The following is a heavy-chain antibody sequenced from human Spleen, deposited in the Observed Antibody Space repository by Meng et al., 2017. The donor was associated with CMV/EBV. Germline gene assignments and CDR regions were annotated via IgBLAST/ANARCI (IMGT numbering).Heavy chain of an antibody. CDR3: ARDRIEFLEWLLYRYIDY. Sequence: GGSLRLSCAASGFTFSDYYMSWIRQAPGKGLEWVSYISSSGSTIYYADSVKGRFTISRDNAKNSLYLQMNSLRAEDTAVYYCARDRIEFLEWLLYRYIDYWGQGTLVTVSS. D-gene: IGHD3-3*01. CDR1: GFTFSDYY. J-gene: IGHJ4*02. CDR2: ISSSGSTI. V-gene: IGHV3-11*04.